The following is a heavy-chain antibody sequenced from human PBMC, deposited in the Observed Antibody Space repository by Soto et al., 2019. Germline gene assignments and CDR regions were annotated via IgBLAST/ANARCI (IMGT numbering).Heavy chain of an antibody. CDR1: GFTFSSYW. J-gene: IGHJ6*02. V-gene: IGHV3-7*01. Sequence: GGSLRLSCAASGFTFSSYWMSWVRQAPGKGLEWVANIKQDGSEKYYVDSVKGRFTISRDNAKNSLYLQMNSLRAEDTAVYYCARWKSITIFGVLMEHNYYYYGMDVWGQGTTVTVSS. D-gene: IGHD3-3*01. CDR3: ARWKSITIFGVLMEHNYYYYGMDV. CDR2: IKQDGSEK.